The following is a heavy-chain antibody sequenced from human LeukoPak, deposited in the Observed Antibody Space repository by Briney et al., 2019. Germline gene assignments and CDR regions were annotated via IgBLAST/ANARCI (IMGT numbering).Heavy chain of an antibody. V-gene: IGHV3-9*01. CDR1: GFTFDDYA. D-gene: IGHD1-1*01. CDR3: AKDSKYNWNDSPWFDP. J-gene: IGHJ5*02. Sequence: PLRLSCAASGFTFDDYAMHWVRQAPGKGLEWISGISWNSGSIGYADSVKGRFTISRDNAKNSLYLQMNSLRAEDTALYYCAKDSKYNWNDSPWFDPWGQGTLVTVSS. CDR2: ISWNSGSI.